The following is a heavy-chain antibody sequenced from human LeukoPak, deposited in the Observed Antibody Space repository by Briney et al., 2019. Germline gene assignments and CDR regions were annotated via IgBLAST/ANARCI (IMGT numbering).Heavy chain of an antibody. CDR1: GGSISSYY. V-gene: IGHV4-59*01. J-gene: IGHJ4*02. CDR3: ARDPEGGFDY. Sequence: SETLSLTYTVSGGSISSYYWSWIRQPPGKGLEWIGYIYYSGSTNYNPSLKSRVTISVDTSKNQFSLKLSSVTAADTAVYYCARDPEGGFDYWGQGTRVTVSS. CDR2: IYYSGST.